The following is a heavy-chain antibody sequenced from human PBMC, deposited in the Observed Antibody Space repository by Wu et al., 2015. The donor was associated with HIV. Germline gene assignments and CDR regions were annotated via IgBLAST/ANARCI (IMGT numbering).Heavy chain of an antibody. CDR1: GDGFTSYA. Sequence: QAQLVQFGAEVKKPGSSVKVTCKASGDGFTSYAVSWVRQAPGQGLEWMGRIVPVLGIANYAQIFQGRFTMTADKFTNTAYMELNSLRSDDTAVYYCATERTVAITHFDSWDQGTLVTVSS. CDR2: IVPVLGIA. D-gene: IGHD5-12*01. CDR3: ATERTVAITHFDS. J-gene: IGHJ4*02. V-gene: IGHV1-69*04.